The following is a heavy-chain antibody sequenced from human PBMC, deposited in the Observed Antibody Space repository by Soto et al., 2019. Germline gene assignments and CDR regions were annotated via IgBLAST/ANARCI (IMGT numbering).Heavy chain of an antibody. V-gene: IGHV4-34*01. CDR3: ARDLAARRYYYYGMDV. CDR2: INHSGST. J-gene: IGHJ6*02. CDR1: GGSFSGYY. Sequence: PSETLSLTCAVYGGSFSGYYWSWIRQPPGKGLEWIGEINHSGSTNYNPSLKSRVTIPVDTSKNQFSLKLSSVTAADTAVYYCARDLAARRYYYYGMDVWGQGTTVTVSS. D-gene: IGHD6-6*01.